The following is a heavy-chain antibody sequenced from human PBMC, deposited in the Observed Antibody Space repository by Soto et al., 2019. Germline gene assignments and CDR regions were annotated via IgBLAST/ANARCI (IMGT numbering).Heavy chain of an antibody. D-gene: IGHD2-2*01. Sequence: ASVKVSCKAVGYDFTSYAMHWVRQAPGQMLEWMGWINAGNGNTKYSQKLQGRVTITRDTSASTAYMELSSLRSEDTAVYYCARDRIVEVPAAKDDNWFDPWGQGTLVTVSS. V-gene: IGHV1-3*01. J-gene: IGHJ5*02. CDR2: INAGNGNT. CDR1: GYDFTSYA. CDR3: ARDRIVEVPAAKDDNWFDP.